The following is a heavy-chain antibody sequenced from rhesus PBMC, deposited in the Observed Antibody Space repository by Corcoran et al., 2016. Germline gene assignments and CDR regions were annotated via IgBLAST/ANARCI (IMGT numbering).Heavy chain of an antibody. CDR3: ARLGAVAGPQYRDY. V-gene: IGHV4-169*01. J-gene: IGHJ4*01. CDR2: IYGSGNST. Sequence: QLQLQESGPGLVKPSETLSVTCAVSVGSISSNYLRWLRQSPGTGLEWIGRIYGSGNSTNYNPSLKSRVTLSVDTSKNQFSLKLSSVTAADTAVYYCARLGAVAGPQYRDYWGQGVLVTVSS. D-gene: IGHD6-37*01. CDR1: VGSISSNY.